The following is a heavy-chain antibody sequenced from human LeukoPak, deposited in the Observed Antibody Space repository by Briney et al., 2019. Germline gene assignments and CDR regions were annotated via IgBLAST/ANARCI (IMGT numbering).Heavy chain of an antibody. Sequence: PSQTLSLTCTVSGGSISSGSYYWSWIRQPAGKGLEWIGRIYTSGSTNYNPSLKSRVTISVDTSKNQFSLKLSSVTAADTAVYYCVRESQYPFWSGYYYGMDVWGQGTTVTVSS. CDR1: GGSISSGSYY. V-gene: IGHV4-61*02. CDR3: VRESQYPFWSGYYYGMDV. CDR2: IYTSGST. J-gene: IGHJ6*02. D-gene: IGHD3-3*01.